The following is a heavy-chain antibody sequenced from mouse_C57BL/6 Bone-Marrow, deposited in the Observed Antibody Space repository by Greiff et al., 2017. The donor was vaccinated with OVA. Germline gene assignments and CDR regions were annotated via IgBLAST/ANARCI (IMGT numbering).Heavy chain of an antibody. D-gene: IGHD2-3*01. CDR1: GFTFSDYY. Sequence: EVKLMESEGGLVQPGSSMKLSCTASGFTFSDYYMAWVRQVPEKGLEWVANINYDGSCTYYLDSLKSRFIISRDNAKNSLYLQMSSLKSEDTATYYCARDQDGYYYFDYWGQGTTLTVSS. V-gene: IGHV5-16*01. CDR2: INYDGSCT. J-gene: IGHJ2*01. CDR3: ARDQDGYYYFDY.